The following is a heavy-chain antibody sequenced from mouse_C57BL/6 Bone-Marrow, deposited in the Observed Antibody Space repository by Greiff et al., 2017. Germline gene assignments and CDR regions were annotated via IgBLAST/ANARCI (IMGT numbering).Heavy chain of an antibody. V-gene: IGHV1-64*01. D-gene: IGHD2-4*01. CDR2: IHPNSGST. Sequence: QVQLQQPGAELVKPGASVKLSCKASGYTFTSYWMHWVKQRPGQGLEWIGMIHPNSGSTNYNEKFKSKATLTVDKSSSTAYMQLSSLTSEDSAVYYCARKRNYDLYFDYWGQGTTLTVSS. CDR3: ARKRNYDLYFDY. J-gene: IGHJ2*01. CDR1: GYTFTSYW.